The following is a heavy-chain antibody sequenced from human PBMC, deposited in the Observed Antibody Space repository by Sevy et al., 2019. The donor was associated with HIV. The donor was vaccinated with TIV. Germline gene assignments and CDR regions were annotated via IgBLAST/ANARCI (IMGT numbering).Heavy chain of an antibody. V-gene: IGHV3-21*01. Sequence: GGSLRLSCAASGFTFSTYSMNWVRQAPGRGLEWVSSISSTSNYIYYADSVKGLFTISRDNAKNSLYLQMNSLRAEDTAVFYCARGYDFWSGYYTPDWYFDLWGRGTLVTVSS. D-gene: IGHD3-3*01. CDR1: GFTFSTYS. J-gene: IGHJ2*01. CDR3: ARGYDFWSGYYTPDWYFDL. CDR2: ISSTSNYI.